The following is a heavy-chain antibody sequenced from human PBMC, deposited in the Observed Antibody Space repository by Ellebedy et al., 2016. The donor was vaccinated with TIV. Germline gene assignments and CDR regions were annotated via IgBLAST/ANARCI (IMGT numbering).Heavy chain of an antibody. D-gene: IGHD5-18*01. V-gene: IGHV3-48*04. Sequence: GESLKISCAASGFTFSSYSMNWVRQAPGKGLEWVSYISSRSTTIDYADSVKGRFTISRDDAKNSLSLHMNSLRAEDTAVYYCARTRGYNYGYSDYWGLGTLVTGSS. J-gene: IGHJ4*02. CDR2: ISSRSTTI. CDR3: ARTRGYNYGYSDY. CDR1: GFTFSSYS.